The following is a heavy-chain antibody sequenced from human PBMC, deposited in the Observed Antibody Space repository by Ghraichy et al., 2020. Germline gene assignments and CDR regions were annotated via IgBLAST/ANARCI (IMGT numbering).Heavy chain of an antibody. CDR3: VTKKLGGPWSFDF. D-gene: IGHD1-26*01. J-gene: IGHJ4*02. Sequence: LSLTCVVSGVTFSNYDMSWVRQAPGKGPEWVSLITTTSTGTFYTDSVKGRFTISRDNAKNTLYLQMNDLRAEDTAVYYCVTKKLGGPWSFDFWGLGTLVTVSS. V-gene: IGHV3-23*01. CDR2: ITTTSTGT. CDR1: GVTFSNYD.